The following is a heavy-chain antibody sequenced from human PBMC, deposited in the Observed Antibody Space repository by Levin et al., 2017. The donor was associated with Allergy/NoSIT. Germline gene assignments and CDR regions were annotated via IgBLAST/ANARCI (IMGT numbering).Heavy chain of an antibody. J-gene: IGHJ5*02. V-gene: IGHV3-23*01. CDR1: GFMATTYG. D-gene: IGHD1-1*01. Sequence: GGSLRLSCAVSGFMATTYGITWVRQAPGEGPQWISGFTGGSGATHYADPVKGRFTITTDDSKNTAYLQMNSLRAEDTAVYYWSRWNGYGDAWGQGTLVTVSS. CDR2: FTGGSGAT. CDR3: SRWNGYGDA.